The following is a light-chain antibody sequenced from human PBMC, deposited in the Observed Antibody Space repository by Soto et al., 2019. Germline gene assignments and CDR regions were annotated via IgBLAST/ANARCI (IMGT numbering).Light chain of an antibody. CDR1: QTITSN. V-gene: IGKV3-15*01. Sequence: EIVLTQSPGTLSLSPGERATLSCRASQTITSNYLAWYQQKPGQAPRLLIYGASTRATGIPGRFSGSGSGTEFTLTISSLQSEDFAVYYCQQYKDWPPNLTFGGGTKVEIK. J-gene: IGKJ4*01. CDR3: QQYKDWPPNLT. CDR2: GAS.